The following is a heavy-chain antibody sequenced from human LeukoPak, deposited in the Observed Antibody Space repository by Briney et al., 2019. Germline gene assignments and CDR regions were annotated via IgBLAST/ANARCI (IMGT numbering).Heavy chain of an antibody. Sequence: SETLSLTCAVYGGSFSGYYWSCIRHPPGKGLERIGEINLSGSTNYNPSLKSRVTISVDTSKNQFSLKLSSVTAADTAVYYCARGGIAARPDYYYYYGMDVWGQGTTVTVSS. CDR3: ARGGIAARPDYYYYYGMDV. D-gene: IGHD6-6*01. CDR1: GGSFSGYY. CDR2: INLSGST. V-gene: IGHV4-34*01. J-gene: IGHJ6*02.